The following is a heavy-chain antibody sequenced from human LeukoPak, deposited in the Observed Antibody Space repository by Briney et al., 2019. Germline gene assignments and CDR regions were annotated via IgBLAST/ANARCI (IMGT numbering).Heavy chain of an antibody. CDR3: ARGRRSGSYYTY. CDR1: GGSLSGYY. J-gene: IGHJ4*02. V-gene: IGHV4-34*01. Sequence: PSETLSLTCAVYGGSLSGYYWSWIRQPPGKGLEWIGEINHSGSTNYNPSLKSRVTISVDTSKNQFSLKLNSVTAADTAVYYCARGRRSGSYYTYWGQGTLVTVSS. D-gene: IGHD1-26*01. CDR2: INHSGST.